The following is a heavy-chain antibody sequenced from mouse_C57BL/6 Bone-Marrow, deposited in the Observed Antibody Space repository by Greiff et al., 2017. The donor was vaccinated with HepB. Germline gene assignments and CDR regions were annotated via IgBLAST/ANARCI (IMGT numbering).Heavy chain of an antibody. J-gene: IGHJ4*01. CDR1: GYTFTSYW. CDR3: ARWAYYYGSSYNAMDY. D-gene: IGHD1-1*01. Sequence: QVQLQQPGAELVKPGASVKLSCKASGYTFTSYWMHWVKQRPGRGLEWIGRIDPNSGGTKYNEKFKSKATLTVDKPSSTAYMQISSLTSEDSAVYYCARWAYYYGSSYNAMDYWGQGTSVTVSS. V-gene: IGHV1-72*01. CDR2: IDPNSGGT.